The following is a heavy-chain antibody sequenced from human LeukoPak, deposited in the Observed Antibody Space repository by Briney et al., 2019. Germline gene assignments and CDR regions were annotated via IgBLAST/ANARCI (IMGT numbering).Heavy chain of an antibody. Sequence: SETLSLTCTVSGGSISTYYWSWIRQPPGKGLEWIGYISYSGNTKYNPSLKSRVTMSLDTSKKQFSLKLTSVTAADTADYYCARGSGSGSLLDSWGQGTLVTVSS. J-gene: IGHJ4*02. CDR1: GGSISTYY. CDR2: ISYSGNT. D-gene: IGHD3-10*01. CDR3: ARGSGSGSLLDS. V-gene: IGHV4-59*01.